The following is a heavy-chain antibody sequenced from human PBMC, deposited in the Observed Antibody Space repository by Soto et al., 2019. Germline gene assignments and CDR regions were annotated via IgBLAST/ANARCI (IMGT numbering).Heavy chain of an antibody. CDR3: AKEPSGLVIGLDDY. CDR2: ISGSGGST. V-gene: IGHV3-23*01. J-gene: IGHJ4*02. D-gene: IGHD3-22*01. Sequence: EVQLLESGGGLVQPGGSLRLSCAASGFTFSSYAMSWVRQAPGKGLEWVSAISGSGGSTYYADSVTGRFTISSDNSKYTLYLQRNSLRAEDTAVYYWAKEPSGLVIGLDDYWGQGTLVTVSS. CDR1: GFTFSSYA.